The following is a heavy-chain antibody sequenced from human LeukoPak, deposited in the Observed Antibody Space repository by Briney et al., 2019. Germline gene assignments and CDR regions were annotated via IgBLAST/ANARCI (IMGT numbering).Heavy chain of an antibody. J-gene: IGHJ4*02. Sequence: PGGSLRLSCAASGFTFSSYSMNWVRQAPGKGLEWVSSISSSSSYIYYADSEKGRFTISRDNAKNSLYLQMNSLRAEDTAVYYCARGIRSGATLYWGQGTLVTVSS. D-gene: IGHD1-26*01. V-gene: IGHV3-21*01. CDR2: ISSSSSYI. CDR3: ARGIRSGATLY. CDR1: GFTFSSYS.